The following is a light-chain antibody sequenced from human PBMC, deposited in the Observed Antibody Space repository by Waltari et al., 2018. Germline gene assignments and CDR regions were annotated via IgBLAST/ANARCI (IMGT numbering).Light chain of an antibody. V-gene: IGKV1-8*01. CDR2: AAS. J-gene: IGKJ1*01. CDR3: QQYYSNPAT. CDR1: QGISSY. Sequence: IRITQSPSSLSASTGDRVTITCRASQGISSYLAWYQQKPGKAPTVLIYAASTLQSGVPSRFSGSGSGTDFTLTISCLQSEDFAIYYCQQYYSNPATFGQGTKVEIK.